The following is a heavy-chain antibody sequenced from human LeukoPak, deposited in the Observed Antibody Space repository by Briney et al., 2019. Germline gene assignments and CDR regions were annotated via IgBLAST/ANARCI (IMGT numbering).Heavy chain of an antibody. CDR1: GYSISSGYY. J-gene: IGHJ3*02. D-gene: IGHD6-19*01. V-gene: IGHV4-38-2*02. CDR3: AREGPVAGDDAFDI. Sequence: ASETLSLTCAVSGYSISSGYYWGWIRQPPGQGLEWIGSIYHSGSTYYNPSLKSRVTISVDTSKNQFSLKLSSVTAADTAVYYCAREGPVAGDDAFDIWGQGTMVTVSS. CDR2: IYHSGST.